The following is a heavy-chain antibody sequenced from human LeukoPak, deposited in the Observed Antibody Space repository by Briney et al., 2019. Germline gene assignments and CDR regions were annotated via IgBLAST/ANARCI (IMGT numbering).Heavy chain of an antibody. V-gene: IGHV3-49*04. CDR1: GFTFGDYA. CDR3: TGSDWLLPNYYYYGMDV. J-gene: IGHJ6*04. D-gene: IGHD3-9*01. Sequence: GRSLRLSWTASGFTFGDYAMSWVRQAPGKRLEWVGFIRSKAYGGTTEYAASVKGRFTISRDDSKSIAYLQMNSLKTEDTAAYYCTGSDWLLPNYYYYGMDVWGKGTTVTVSS. CDR2: IRSKAYGGTT.